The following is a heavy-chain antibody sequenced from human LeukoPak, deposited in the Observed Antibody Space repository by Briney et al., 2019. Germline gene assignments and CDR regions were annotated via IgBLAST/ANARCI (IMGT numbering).Heavy chain of an antibody. J-gene: IGHJ4*02. CDR2: IYHSGST. Sequence: SETLSLTCTVSGASITTYYWTGIRQPPGKGLEWIGYIYHSGSTNYNPSLKSRVTISLDTSRNQLSLRLSSVTAADTAVYFCAREYSTSSEGDYFDYWGQGSLVTVSS. CDR1: GASITTYY. V-gene: IGHV4-59*01. D-gene: IGHD6-6*01. CDR3: AREYSTSSEGDYFDY.